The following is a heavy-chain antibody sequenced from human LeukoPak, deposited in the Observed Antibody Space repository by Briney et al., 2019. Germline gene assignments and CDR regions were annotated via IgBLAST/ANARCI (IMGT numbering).Heavy chain of an antibody. CDR3: ARHGIVNYDPSAYSNWFDP. CDR2: LYYSGST. CDR1: GDSMSSSSYY. Sequence: SETLSLTCTVSGDSMSSSSYYWGWIRQPPGEGLEWIASLYYSGSTFFNPSLRSRVTISVDKSRNRFSLKLSSVTASDSSVYYCARHGIVNYDPSAYSNWFDPCGQGTLVTVSS. V-gene: IGHV4-39*01. J-gene: IGHJ5*01. D-gene: IGHD3-22*01.